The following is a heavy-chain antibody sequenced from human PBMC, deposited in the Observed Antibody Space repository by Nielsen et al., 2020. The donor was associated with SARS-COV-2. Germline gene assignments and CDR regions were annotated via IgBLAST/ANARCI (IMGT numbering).Heavy chain of an antibody. J-gene: IGHJ4*02. D-gene: IGHD6-19*01. CDR2: ISSSRSYT. V-gene: IGHV3-11*05. Sequence: GGSLRLSCAASGFTFSDYYMSWIRQAPGKGLEWVSYISSSRSYTNYADSVKGRFTISRDNAKNSLYLQMNSLRAEDTAVYYCARGGLGDWQWLVRYWGQGTLVTVSS. CDR1: GFTFSDYY. CDR3: ARGGLGDWQWLVRY.